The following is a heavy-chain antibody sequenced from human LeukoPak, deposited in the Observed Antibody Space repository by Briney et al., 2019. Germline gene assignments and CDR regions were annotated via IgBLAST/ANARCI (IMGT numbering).Heavy chain of an antibody. CDR2: IDPSDSYT. CDR3: ARQIVVVPAAPGYYYGMDV. J-gene: IGHJ6*04. Sequence: AESLKISCKGSGYIFTGYWISWVRQMPGKGLEWMGRIDPSDSYTNYSPSFQSHVTISADKSISTAYLQWSSLKASDTAMYYCARQIVVVPAAPGYYYGMDVWGRGTTVTVSS. D-gene: IGHD2-2*01. V-gene: IGHV5-10-1*01. CDR1: GYIFTGYW.